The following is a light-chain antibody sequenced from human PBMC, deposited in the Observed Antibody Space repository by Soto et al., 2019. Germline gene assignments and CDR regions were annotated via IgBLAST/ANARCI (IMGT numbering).Light chain of an antibody. CDR2: GAA. Sequence: ENVLTQSPGTLSLSPGERATLSCRASQSVSSSFVAWYQPKPGQAPRLVIYGAASRATGIPDRFSGSGSGTDFTLTISRLEPEDFAVYYCQQYGSLPITFGQGTRLEIK. V-gene: IGKV3-20*01. CDR3: QQYGSLPIT. CDR1: QSVSSSF. J-gene: IGKJ5*01.